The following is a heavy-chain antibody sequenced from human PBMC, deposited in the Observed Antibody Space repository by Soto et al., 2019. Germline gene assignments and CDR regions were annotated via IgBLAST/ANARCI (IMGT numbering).Heavy chain of an antibody. J-gene: IGHJ6*02. V-gene: IGHV3-49*03. D-gene: IGHD1-26*01. CDR1: GFTFGDYA. CDR3: TREGSGSYYYYYGMDV. Sequence: GGSLRLSCTASGFTFGDYAMSWFRQAPGKGLEWVGFIRSKAYGGTTEYAASVKGRFTISRDDSKSIAYLQMNSLKTEDTAVYYCTREGSGSYYYYYGMDVWGQGTTVTVSS. CDR2: IRSKAYGGTT.